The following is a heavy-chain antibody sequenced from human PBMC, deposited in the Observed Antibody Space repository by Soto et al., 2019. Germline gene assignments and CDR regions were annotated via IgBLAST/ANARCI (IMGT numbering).Heavy chain of an antibody. CDR2: ISYDGSNK. CDR1: GFTFSSYA. J-gene: IGHJ4*02. Sequence: SLRLSCAASGFTFSSYAMHWVRQAPGKGLGWVAVISYDGSNKYYADSVKGRFTISRDNSKNTLYLQMNSLGAEDTAVYYCASIMITFGGVADWGQGTLVTVSS. V-gene: IGHV3-30-3*01. CDR3: ASIMITFGGVAD. D-gene: IGHD3-16*01.